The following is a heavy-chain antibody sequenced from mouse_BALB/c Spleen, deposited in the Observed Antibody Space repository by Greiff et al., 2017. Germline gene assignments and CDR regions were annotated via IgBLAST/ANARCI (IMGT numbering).Heavy chain of an antibody. D-gene: IGHD3-3*01. V-gene: IGHV1-54*01. CDR1: GYAFTNYL. CDR2: INPGSGGT. CDR3: ARRGLTPFAY. J-gene: IGHJ3*01. Sequence: QVQLQQSGAELVRPGTSVKVSCKASGYAFTNYLIEWVKQRPGQGLEWIGVINPGSGGTNYNEKFKGKATLTADKSSSTAYMQLSSLTSDDSAVYFCARRGLTPFAYWGQGTLVTVSA.